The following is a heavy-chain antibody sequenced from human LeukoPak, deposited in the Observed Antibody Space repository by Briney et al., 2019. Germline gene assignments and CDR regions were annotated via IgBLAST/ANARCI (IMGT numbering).Heavy chain of an antibody. J-gene: IGHJ6*02. CDR2: VYPDDSDT. Sequence: GESLKISCKGSGYSFTSYWIGWVRQMLGKGLEWMGIVYPDDSDTRYSPSFQGQVTIPADKSISTAYLQWSSLKASDTAMYYCARQGVVVTARTNYYYYYGMDVWGQGTTVTVSS. CDR3: ARQGVVVTARTNYYYYYGMDV. V-gene: IGHV5-51*01. D-gene: IGHD2-21*02. CDR1: GYSFTSYW.